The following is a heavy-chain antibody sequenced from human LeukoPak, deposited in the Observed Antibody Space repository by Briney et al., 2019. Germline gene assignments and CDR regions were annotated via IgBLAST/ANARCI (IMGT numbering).Heavy chain of an antibody. CDR2: IYYSGST. Sequence: SETLSLTCTVSGGSISSSSYYWGWIRQPPGKELEWIGSIYYSGSTYYNPSLKSRVTISVDTSKNQFSLKLSSVTAADTAVYYCARLDDRSGGYYDYWGQGTLVTVSS. CDR3: ARLDDRSGGYYDY. V-gene: IGHV4-39*01. CDR1: GGSISSSSYY. D-gene: IGHD1-26*01. J-gene: IGHJ4*02.